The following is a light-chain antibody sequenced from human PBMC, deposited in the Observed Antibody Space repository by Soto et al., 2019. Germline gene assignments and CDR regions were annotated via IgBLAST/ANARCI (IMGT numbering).Light chain of an antibody. CDR2: INSDGSH. CDR3: QTWGTGYAV. CDR1: SGHSTYT. J-gene: IGLJ7*01. V-gene: IGLV4-69*01. Sequence: QPVLTQSPSASASLGASVKLTCTLSSGHSTYTIAWHQQQPEKGPWYLMNINSDGSHTKGDGIPDRFSGSSSGAERYLTISSLQSEDEADYYCQTWGTGYAVFGGGTQLTVL.